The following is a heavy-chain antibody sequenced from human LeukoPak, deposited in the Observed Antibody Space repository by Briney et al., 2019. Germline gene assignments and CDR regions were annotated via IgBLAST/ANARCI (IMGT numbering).Heavy chain of an antibody. CDR3: ARDQADDAFDI. J-gene: IGHJ3*02. V-gene: IGHV3-30*04. Sequence: GGSLRLSCAASGFTFSSYAMHWVRQAPGKGLEWVAVISYDGSNKYYADSVRGRFTISRDNSKNTLYLQMNSLRAEDAAVYYCARDQADDAFDIWGQGTMVSVSS. CDR1: GFTFSSYA. D-gene: IGHD6-25*01. CDR2: ISYDGSNK.